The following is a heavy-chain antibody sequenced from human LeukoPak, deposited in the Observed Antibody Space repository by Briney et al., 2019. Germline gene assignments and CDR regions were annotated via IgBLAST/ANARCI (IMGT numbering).Heavy chain of an antibody. CDR3: ARDRVGTNPNWFDP. CDR2: INSNSGGT. D-gene: IGHD1/OR15-1a*01. J-gene: IGHJ5*02. V-gene: IGHV1-2*02. Sequence: ASVKVSCKASGGTFSSYAISWVRQAPGQGLEWMGWINSNSGGTNYAQKFQGRVTMTRDTSISTAYMELSNLRSDDTAVYYCARDRVGTNPNWFDPWGQGTLVTVSS. CDR1: GGTFSSYA.